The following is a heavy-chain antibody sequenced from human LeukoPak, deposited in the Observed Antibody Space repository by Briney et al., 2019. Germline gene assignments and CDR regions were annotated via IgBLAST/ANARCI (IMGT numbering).Heavy chain of an antibody. D-gene: IGHD6-6*01. J-gene: IGHJ6*03. CDR2: INHSGST. CDR1: GGSFSGYY. V-gene: IGHV4-34*01. CDR3: ARASRIAAPYYYYYMDV. Sequence: SETLSLTCAVYGGSFSGYYWSWIRQPPGKGLEWIGEINHSGSTNYNPSLKSRVTISVDTSKNQFSLKLSSVTAADTAVYYCARASRIAAPYYYYYMDVWGKGTTVTVSS.